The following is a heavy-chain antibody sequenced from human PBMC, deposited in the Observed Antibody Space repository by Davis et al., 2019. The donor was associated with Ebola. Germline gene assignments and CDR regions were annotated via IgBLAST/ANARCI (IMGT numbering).Heavy chain of an antibody. V-gene: IGHV3-48*04. CDR2: INSRSSTI. CDR3: ARGYCTSTSCYPAYYFDY. Sequence: PGGSLRLSCAASRFTFSSYSMNWVRQAPGKGLEWVSYINSRSSTIYCADSVKGRFTISRDNAKNSLYLQMNSLRVEDTAVYYCARGYCTSTSCYPAYYFDYWGQGTLVTVSS. J-gene: IGHJ4*02. D-gene: IGHD2-2*01. CDR1: RFTFSSYS.